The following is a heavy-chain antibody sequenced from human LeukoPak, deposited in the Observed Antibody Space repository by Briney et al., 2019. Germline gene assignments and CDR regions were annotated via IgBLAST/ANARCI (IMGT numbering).Heavy chain of an antibody. CDR2: IHYSGTT. Sequence: SETLSLICTVSGGSITSSSYSWGWIRQPPGKGLEWIGTIHYSGTTYYNPSLNSRVTIFVDTSKKYFSLKLSSVTAADTAVCYCTRHGGSNWYIQFDYWGQGTLVTVSS. CDR1: GGSITSSSYS. CDR3: TRHGGSNWYIQFDY. D-gene: IGHD6-13*01. V-gene: IGHV4-39*02. J-gene: IGHJ4*02.